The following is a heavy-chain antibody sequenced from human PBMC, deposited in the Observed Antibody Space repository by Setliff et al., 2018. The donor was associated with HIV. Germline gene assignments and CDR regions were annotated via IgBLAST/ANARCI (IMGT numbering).Heavy chain of an antibody. CDR3: ARAPHGGLNFDY. D-gene: IGHD3-3*01. Sequence: TVSGGSASNSRYYWAWIRQPPGKRLEYIGSIYYNEKTYYNPSLKSRVTISVDTSKNQFSLKLSSVTAADTAVYYCARAPHGGLNFDYWGQGTLVTVSS. CDR2: IYYNEKT. J-gene: IGHJ4*02. CDR1: GGSASNSRYY. V-gene: IGHV4-39*07.